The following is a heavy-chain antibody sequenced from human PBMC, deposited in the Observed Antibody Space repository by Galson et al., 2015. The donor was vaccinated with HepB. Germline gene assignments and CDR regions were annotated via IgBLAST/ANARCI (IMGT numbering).Heavy chain of an antibody. V-gene: IGHV4-34*01. J-gene: IGHJ3*02. Sequence: LSLTCAVYGGSFRGYYWSWIRQPPGKGLEWIGEINHSGSTNYNPSLKSRVTISVDTSKNQFSLKLSSVTAADTAVYYCARGPRGAAAGMAIWGQGTMVTVSS. D-gene: IGHD6-13*01. CDR3: ARGPRGAAAGMAI. CDR2: INHSGST. CDR1: GGSFRGYY.